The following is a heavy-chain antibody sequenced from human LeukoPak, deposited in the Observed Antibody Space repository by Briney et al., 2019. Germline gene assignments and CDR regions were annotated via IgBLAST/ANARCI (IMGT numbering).Heavy chain of an antibody. J-gene: IGHJ3*02. CDR3: ARDWLDFGIGAFDI. CDR1: GGSISSGGYY. CDR2: IYYSGST. Sequence: PSETLSLTCTVSGGSISSGGYYWSWIRQHPGKGLEWIGYIYYSGSTYYNPSLKSRVTISVDTSKNQFSLKLSSVPAADTAVYYCARDWLDFGIGAFDIWGQGTMVTVSS. V-gene: IGHV4-31*03. D-gene: IGHD4-17*01.